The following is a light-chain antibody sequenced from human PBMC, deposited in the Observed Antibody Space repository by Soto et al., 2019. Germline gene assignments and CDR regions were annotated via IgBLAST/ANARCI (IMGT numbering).Light chain of an antibody. V-gene: IGKV3-15*01. CDR2: GAS. CDR1: QSVRSY. J-gene: IGKJ4*01. Sequence: ETVMAQAPATLSVSPGERATLSCRASQSVRSYVAWYQQKPGQAPRLLMYGASTRATGVPTRFSGSGSGTVFTLTISSLQSEDFAVYFCQHYINWPAQFIFGGGTKV. CDR3: QHYINWPAQFI.